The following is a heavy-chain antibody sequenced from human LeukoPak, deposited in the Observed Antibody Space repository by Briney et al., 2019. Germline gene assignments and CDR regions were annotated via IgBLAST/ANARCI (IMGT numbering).Heavy chain of an antibody. CDR3: ASQIEVNYYDSSGFEGIFDN. V-gene: IGHV5-51*01. J-gene: IGHJ4*02. CDR1: GYSFTSFW. Sequence: GESLKISCKGPGYSFTSFWIGWVRQMPGKGLEWMGVVYPGDSDTRYSPSFQGQVTISADKSITTAYLQWSSLQASDTAMYYCASQIEVNYYDSSGFEGIFDNWGQGTLVTVSS. CDR2: VYPGDSDT. D-gene: IGHD3-22*01.